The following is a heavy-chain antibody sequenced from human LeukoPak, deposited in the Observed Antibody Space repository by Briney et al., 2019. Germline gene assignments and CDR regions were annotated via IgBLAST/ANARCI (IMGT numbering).Heavy chain of an antibody. Sequence: SVKVSCKASGGTFSSYAISWVRQAPGQGLEWMGGIIPIFGTANYAQKFQGRVTITADGSTSTAYMELSGLRSEDTAVYYCARGTGGSYLKYYFDYWGQGTLVTVSS. V-gene: IGHV1-69*13. J-gene: IGHJ4*02. D-gene: IGHD1-26*01. CDR2: IIPIFGTA. CDR3: ARGTGGSYLKYYFDY. CDR1: GGTFSSYA.